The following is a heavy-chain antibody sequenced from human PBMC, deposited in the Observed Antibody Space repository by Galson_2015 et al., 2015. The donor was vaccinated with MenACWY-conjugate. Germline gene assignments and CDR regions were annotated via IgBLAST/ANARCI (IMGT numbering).Heavy chain of an antibody. Sequence: QSGAEVKKPGESLRISCKGSGYSFTSYWISWVRQMPGKGLEWMGIIYPGDSDTRYSPSSQGQVTISADKSISTAYLQWSSLKASDHAMYYSARHRGTTNWYFDLWGRGTLVTVSS. CDR3: ARHRGTTNWYFDL. CDR1: GYSFTSYW. D-gene: IGHD1-26*01. V-gene: IGHV5-51*01. CDR2: IYPGDSDT. J-gene: IGHJ2*01.